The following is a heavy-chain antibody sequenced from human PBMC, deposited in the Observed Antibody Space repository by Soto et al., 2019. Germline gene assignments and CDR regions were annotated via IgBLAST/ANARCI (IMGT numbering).Heavy chain of an antibody. CDR2: IYYSGST. J-gene: IGHJ3*02. V-gene: IGHV4-59*01. CDR3: AGDPGQQLLKRGAFDN. CDR1: GGSISSYY. D-gene: IGHD6-13*01. Sequence: PSETLSLTCTVSGGSISSYYWSWIRQPPGKGLEWIGYIYYSGSTNYNPSLKSRVTISVGTSKNQFSLKLSSVTAADTAVYYCAGDPGQQLLKRGAFDNWGQGTKV.